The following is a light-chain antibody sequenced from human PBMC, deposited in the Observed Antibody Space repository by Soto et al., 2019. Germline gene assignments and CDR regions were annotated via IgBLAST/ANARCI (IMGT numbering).Light chain of an antibody. CDR3: QQYDNWPPT. J-gene: IGKJ1*01. CDR1: QSVSSN. CDR2: GAS. V-gene: IGKV3-15*01. Sequence: EIVMTQSPATPAVSPGERATLSCRASQSVSSNLAWYQQKHGQAPRLLIYGASTRATGIPARFSGSGSGTEFTLTISSLQSEDFAVYYCQQYDNWPPTFGQGTKVEIK.